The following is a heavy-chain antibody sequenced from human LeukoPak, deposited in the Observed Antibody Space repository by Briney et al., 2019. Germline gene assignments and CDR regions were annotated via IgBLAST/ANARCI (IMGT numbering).Heavy chain of an antibody. J-gene: IGHJ4*02. D-gene: IGHD3-10*01. CDR1: GFTFSDYG. CDR2: IWSDGSNK. V-gene: IGHV3-33*01. Sequence: GGSLRLSCVASGFTFSDYGIHRVRQAPGNGLEWVAFIWSDGSNKYYADSVKGRFTIARDNSKKTLYLQMNSLRVEDTGAYYCVRASGSFDYWGQGTLVTVSS. CDR3: VRASGSFDY.